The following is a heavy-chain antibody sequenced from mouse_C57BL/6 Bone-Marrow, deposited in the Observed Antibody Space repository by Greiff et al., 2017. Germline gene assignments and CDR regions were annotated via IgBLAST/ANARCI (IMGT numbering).Heavy chain of an antibody. CDR2: INPNNGGT. Sequence: VQLQQSGPELVKPGASVKISCKASGYTFTDYYMNWVKQSHGKSLEWIGDINPNNGGTSYNQKFKGKATLTVDKSSSTAYMELRSLTSEDSAVYYCAFDYYGYAMDYWGQGTSVTVSS. D-gene: IGHD1-1*01. J-gene: IGHJ4*01. CDR1: GYTFTDYY. CDR3: AFDYYGYAMDY. V-gene: IGHV1-26*01.